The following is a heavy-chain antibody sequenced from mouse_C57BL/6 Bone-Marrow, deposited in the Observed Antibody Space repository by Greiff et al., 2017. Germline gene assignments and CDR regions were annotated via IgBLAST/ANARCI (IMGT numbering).Heavy chain of an antibody. D-gene: IGHD1-1*01. CDR2: ISSGSSTI. J-gene: IGHJ2*01. CDR3: ARPPYDYGSSPYFDY. CDR1: GFTFSDYG. V-gene: IGHV5-17*01. Sequence: EVQLVESGGGLVKPGGSLKLSCAASGFTFSDYGMHWVRQAPEKGLEWVAYISSGSSTIYYADTVKGRFPISRDNAKNTLFLQMTSLRSEDTAMYYCARPPYDYGSSPYFDYWGQGTTLTVSS.